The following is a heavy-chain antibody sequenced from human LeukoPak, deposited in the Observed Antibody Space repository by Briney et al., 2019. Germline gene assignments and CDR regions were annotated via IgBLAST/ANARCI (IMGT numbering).Heavy chain of an antibody. V-gene: IGHV3-48*02. Sequence: GGSLRLSCAASGFTFGQHVFSRVRQAPGKGLEWVSYINHNGETIFYPDFLKGRFTISRDNARNSLYLQMNSLRDDDTAIYYCARDYDWAFDLWGQGTLVTVSS. CDR3: ARDYDWAFDL. J-gene: IGHJ4*02. CDR2: INHNGETI. D-gene: IGHD3-9*01. CDR1: GFTFGQHV.